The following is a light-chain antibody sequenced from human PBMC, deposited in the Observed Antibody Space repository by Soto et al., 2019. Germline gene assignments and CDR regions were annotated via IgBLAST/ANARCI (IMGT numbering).Light chain of an antibody. J-gene: IGKJ2*01. CDR1: QSVSDN. CDR3: QQSNNWPYT. V-gene: IGKV3-15*01. CDR2: GAS. Sequence: ERVRTQSPATLSVSPGERVILSCRASQSVSDNLAWYQQKPGQAPRLLIYGASTRATTIPARFSGSGSGTEFTLTLSSLQSEDFAVYYCQQSNNWPYTFGQGTRLDIK.